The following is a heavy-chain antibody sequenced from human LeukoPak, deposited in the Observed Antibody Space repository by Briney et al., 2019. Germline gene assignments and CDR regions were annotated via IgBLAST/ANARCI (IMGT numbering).Heavy chain of an antibody. J-gene: IGHJ4*02. V-gene: IGHV3-66*01. CDR3: ARVLVVGNSEDYLDH. CDR1: GFTVSSNY. D-gene: IGHD2-2*01. Sequence: QTGGSLRLSCAASGFTVSSNYMSWARQAPGKGLEWVSVIYSGGSTYYADSVKGRFTISRDNSKNTLYLQMNSLRVEDTAVYYCARVLVVGNSEDYLDHWGQGTLVSVSS. CDR2: IYSGGST.